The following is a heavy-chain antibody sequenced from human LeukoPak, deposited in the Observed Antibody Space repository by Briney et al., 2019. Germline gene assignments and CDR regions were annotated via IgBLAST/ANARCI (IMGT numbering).Heavy chain of an antibody. J-gene: IGHJ4*02. CDR3: AKGVGAFHFDY. D-gene: IGHD1-26*01. CDR2: IRYDGFNK. CDR1: GFNFSSYA. V-gene: IGHV3-30*02. Sequence: GGSLRLSCAASGFNFSSYAMHWVRQASGKGLEWVAFIRYDGFNKYYADSVKGRFTISRDISKNTLYLQMNSLSADDTAVYYCAKGVGAFHFDYWGQGTLVTVSS.